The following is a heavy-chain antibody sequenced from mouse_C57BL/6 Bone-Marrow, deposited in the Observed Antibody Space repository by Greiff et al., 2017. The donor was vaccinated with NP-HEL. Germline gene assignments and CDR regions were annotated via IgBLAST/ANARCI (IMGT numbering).Heavy chain of an antibody. CDR3: ARTPLLRGFYWYFDV. CDR2: IDPSDSYT. J-gene: IGHJ1*03. CDR1: GYTFTSYW. V-gene: IGHV1-59*01. Sequence: QVQLQQPGAELVRPGTSVKLSCKASGYTFTSYWMHWVKQRPGQGLEWIGVIDPSDSYTNYNQKFKGKATLTVDTSSSTAYMQLSSLTSEDSAVYYCARTPLLRGFYWYFDVWGTGTTVTVSS. D-gene: IGHD2-12*01.